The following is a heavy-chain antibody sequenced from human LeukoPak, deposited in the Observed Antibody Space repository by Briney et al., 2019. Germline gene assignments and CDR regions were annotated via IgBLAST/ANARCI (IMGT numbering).Heavy chain of an antibody. D-gene: IGHD6-19*01. CDR3: AKDGPRGAVAGTYQVHFDY. Sequence: GGSLRLSCAASGFTFSSYGMHWVRQAPGKGLEWVAFIRYDGSNKYYADSVKGRFTISRDNSKNTLYLQMNSLRAEDTAVYYCAKDGPRGAVAGTYQVHFDYWGQGTLVTVSS. CDR1: GFTFSSYG. CDR2: IRYDGSNK. V-gene: IGHV3-30*02. J-gene: IGHJ4*02.